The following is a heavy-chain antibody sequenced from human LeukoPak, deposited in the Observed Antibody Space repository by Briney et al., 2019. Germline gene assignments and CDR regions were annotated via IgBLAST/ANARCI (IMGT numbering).Heavy chain of an antibody. J-gene: IGHJ4*02. CDR3: AKGITWIQLWLADY. D-gene: IGHD5-18*01. V-gene: IGHV3-23*01. Sequence: GGSLRLSCAASGFTFSSYAMSWVRQAPGKGLEGVSAISGSGGSTYCADSVRGRFTISRDNSKDTLYLQMNSLRAEDTAIYYCAKGITWIQLWLADYWGQGTLVTVSS. CDR2: ISGSGGST. CDR1: GFTFSSYA.